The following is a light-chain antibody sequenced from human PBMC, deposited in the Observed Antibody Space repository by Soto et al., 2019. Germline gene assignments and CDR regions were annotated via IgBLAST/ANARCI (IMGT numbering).Light chain of an antibody. Sequence: DIQMTQSPSSLSASVGDRITITCRASQSISRFLNWYQQRPGQAPKLLIYGASILQSGVPSRFSGSGSGTDFTLTISSLQPEDFATYYCQQSYSTPPWTFGQGTKVDIK. CDR3: QQSYSTPPWT. J-gene: IGKJ1*01. CDR2: GAS. V-gene: IGKV1-39*01. CDR1: QSISRF.